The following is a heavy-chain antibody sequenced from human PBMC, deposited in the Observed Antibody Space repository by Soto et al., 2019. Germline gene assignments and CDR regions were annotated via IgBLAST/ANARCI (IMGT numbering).Heavy chain of an antibody. J-gene: IGHJ4*02. V-gene: IGHV3-74*01. CDR1: GFTFSNYW. Sequence: EVQLVESGGGLVQPGGSLRLSCVASGFTFSNYWMHWVRQAPGKGLVWVSRIKSDGSSISYADSVKGRFTISRDNARNTLYLQMNSLRAEDTAVYYCARGGFSGSGSYIQGDYWGQGTLVTVSS. CDR2: IKSDGSSI. D-gene: IGHD3-10*01. CDR3: ARGGFSGSGSYIQGDY.